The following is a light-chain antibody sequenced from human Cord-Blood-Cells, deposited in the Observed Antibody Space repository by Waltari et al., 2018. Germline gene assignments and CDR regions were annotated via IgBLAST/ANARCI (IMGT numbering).Light chain of an antibody. V-gene: IGKV1-39*01. CDR1: QSISSY. CDR2: AAS. J-gene: IGKJ1*01. CDR3: QQSYSTPWT. Sequence: DIQMTQSPSSLSASVGDRVTITCRASQSISSYLNWYQQKPGKAPNLLIYAASSLQSGVPSRFSGNGSGTDFTLTISSLQPEDFATYYCQQSYSTPWTFGQGTKVEIK.